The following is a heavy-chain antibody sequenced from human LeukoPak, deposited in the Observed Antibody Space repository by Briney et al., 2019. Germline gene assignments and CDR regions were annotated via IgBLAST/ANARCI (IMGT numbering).Heavy chain of an antibody. CDR3: ARTAARRFDY. CDR1: GYTFPSYF. J-gene: IGHJ4*02. Sequence: ASVIVSCKASGYTFPSYFMHWVRQAPGQGLEWMGIINPTGGSTTYAQKFTVRVTMTRDTSKSTVYMELSSLRSDDTAVYYCARTAARRFDYWGQGTLVTVSS. CDR2: INPTGGST. V-gene: IGHV1-46*01. D-gene: IGHD6-6*01.